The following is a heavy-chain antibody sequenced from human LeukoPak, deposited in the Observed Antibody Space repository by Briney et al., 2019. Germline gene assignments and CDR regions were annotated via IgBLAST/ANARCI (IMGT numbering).Heavy chain of an antibody. V-gene: IGHV3-66*01. J-gene: IGHJ4*02. CDR3: AREYNYGFARYFDY. CDR2: LYSGGST. D-gene: IGHD5-18*01. Sequence: LYSGGSTYYADSVKGRFPISRDNSKNTLYLQMNRLRAEDTAVYYCAREYNYGFARYFDYWGQGTLVTVSS.